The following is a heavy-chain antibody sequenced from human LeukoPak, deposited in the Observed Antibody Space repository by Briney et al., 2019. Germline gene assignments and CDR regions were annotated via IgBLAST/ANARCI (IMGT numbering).Heavy chain of an antibody. CDR1: GFTFSSYR. V-gene: IGHV3-48*04. Sequence: GGSLRLSCAASGFTFSSYRMIWVRQTPGKGLEWVSSISSSSSTINYADSMRGRFTISRDNAKNTLYLQMNSLRAEDTAVYYCARVSGSYYTDYWGQGTLVTVSS. CDR3: ARVSGSYYTDY. J-gene: IGHJ4*02. D-gene: IGHD3-10*01. CDR2: ISSSSSTI.